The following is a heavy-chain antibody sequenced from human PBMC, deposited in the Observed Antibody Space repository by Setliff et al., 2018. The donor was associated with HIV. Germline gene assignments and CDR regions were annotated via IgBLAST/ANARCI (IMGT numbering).Heavy chain of an antibody. D-gene: IGHD6-19*01. CDR3: ARTGGQWLVEWFDP. J-gene: IGHJ5*02. CDR2: IIPISGTA. CDR1: GGTFSNYG. V-gene: IGHV1-69*05. Sequence: GASVKVSCKASGGTFSNYGMSWVRQAPGQGLEWMGGIIPISGTANYAQKFQGRVTITTDESTRTACMELSSVTAADTAVYYCARTGGQWLVEWFDPWGQGTLVTVSS.